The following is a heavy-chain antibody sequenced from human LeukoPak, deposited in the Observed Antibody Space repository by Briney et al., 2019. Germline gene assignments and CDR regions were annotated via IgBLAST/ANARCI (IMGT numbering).Heavy chain of an antibody. D-gene: IGHD5-18*01. V-gene: IGHV3-21*01. CDR2: ISSSSSYI. CDR3: ARDEDTAMEY. J-gene: IGHJ4*02. CDR1: GFTFSSYS. Sequence: GGSLRLSSAASGFTFSSYSMNWVRQAPGKGLEWVSSISSSSSYIYYADPVKGRFTISRDNAKNSLYLQMNSLRAEDTAVYYCARDEDTAMEYWGQGTLVTVSS.